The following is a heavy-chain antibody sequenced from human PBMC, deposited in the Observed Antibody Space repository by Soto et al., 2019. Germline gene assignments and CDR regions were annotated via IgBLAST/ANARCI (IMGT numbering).Heavy chain of an antibody. CDR3: ARGGRWLFDY. V-gene: IGHV4-4*02. CDR1: GGSISTDNW. Sequence: QLQLEESGPGLVKPSGTLSLTCAVSGGSISTDNWWSWVRQAPGKGLEWVGEIYHSGSTNYNPSLKSRLTISIDKSKDQFSLDVRSVTAADTAVYYCARGGRWLFDYWGQGTLVTVSS. J-gene: IGHJ4*02. D-gene: IGHD5-12*01. CDR2: IYHSGST.